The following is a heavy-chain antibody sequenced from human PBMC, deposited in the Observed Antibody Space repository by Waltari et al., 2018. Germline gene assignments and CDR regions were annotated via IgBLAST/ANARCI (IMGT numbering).Heavy chain of an antibody. CDR3: ARDFKWELVDGDYFDY. CDR2: ISSSRSTI. Sequence: EVQLVESGGGLVQPGGSLRLSCAASGFTFSSYSMNWVRQAPGKGLEWVSYISSSRSTIYYADSVKGRFTISRDNAKNSLYLQMNSLRAEDTAVYYCARDFKWELVDGDYFDYWGQGTLVTVSS. CDR1: GFTFSSYS. D-gene: IGHD1-26*01. J-gene: IGHJ4*02. V-gene: IGHV3-48*01.